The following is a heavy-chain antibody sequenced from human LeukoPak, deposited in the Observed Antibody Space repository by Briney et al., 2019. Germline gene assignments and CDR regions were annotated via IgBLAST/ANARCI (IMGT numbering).Heavy chain of an antibody. J-gene: IGHJ4*02. D-gene: IGHD5-12*01. V-gene: IGHV3-7*03. CDR2: IKQDGNEK. Sequence: PGGSLRLSCAASGFTFSSYSMNWVRQAPGKGLEWVANIKQDGNEKYYADSVKGRFTISRDNSKNTLYLQMNSLRAEDTAVYYCAKDRGWIVATINTSFDYWGQGTLVTVSS. CDR3: AKDRGWIVATINTSFDY. CDR1: GFTFSSYS.